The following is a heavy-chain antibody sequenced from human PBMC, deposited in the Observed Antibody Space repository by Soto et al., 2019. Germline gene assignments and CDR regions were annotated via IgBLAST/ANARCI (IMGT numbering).Heavy chain of an antibody. CDR2: IYYSGST. D-gene: IGHD3-10*01. Sequence: SETLSLTCTVSGGSISSYYWSWIRQPPGKGLEWIGYIYYSGSTNYNPSLTSRVTISVDTSKNQFSLKLSPVTAADTAVYYCARSHRLNYYGSGNWFDPWGQGTLVTVSS. J-gene: IGHJ5*02. CDR1: GGSISSYY. CDR3: ARSHRLNYYGSGNWFDP. V-gene: IGHV4-59*01.